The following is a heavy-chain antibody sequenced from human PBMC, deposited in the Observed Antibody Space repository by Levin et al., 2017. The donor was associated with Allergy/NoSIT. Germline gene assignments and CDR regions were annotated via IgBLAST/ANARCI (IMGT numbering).Heavy chain of an antibody. V-gene: IGHV3-30-3*01. Sequence: GESLKISCAASGFTFSSYATHWVRQAPGKGLEWVAVISYDGSNKYYADSVKGRFTISRDNSKNTLYLQMNSLRAEDTAVYYCARDDRGGFDWFGCPTHWGQGTLVTVSS. J-gene: IGHJ4*02. CDR2: ISYDGSNK. CDR1: GFTFSSYA. CDR3: ARDDRGGFDWFGCPTH. D-gene: IGHD3-9*01.